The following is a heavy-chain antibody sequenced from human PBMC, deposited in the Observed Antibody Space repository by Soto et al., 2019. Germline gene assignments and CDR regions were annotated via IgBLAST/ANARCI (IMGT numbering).Heavy chain of an antibody. Sequence: QVQLQESGPGLVKPSQTLSLTCTVSGGSISSGGYYWSWIRQHPGKGMEWIGYIYYSGSTYYNPSLKSRVTISVDTSKNQFSLKLSSVTAADTAVYYCARAPKVTIFGVVIPRANGAFDIWGQGTMVTVSS. CDR2: IYYSGST. D-gene: IGHD3-3*01. CDR1: GGSISSGGYY. V-gene: IGHV4-31*03. J-gene: IGHJ3*02. CDR3: ARAPKVTIFGVVIPRANGAFDI.